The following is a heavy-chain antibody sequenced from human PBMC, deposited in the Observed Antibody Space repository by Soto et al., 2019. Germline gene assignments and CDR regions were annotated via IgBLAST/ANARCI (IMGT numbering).Heavy chain of an antibody. CDR1: GGSFSGYY. CDR2: INHSGST. Sequence: TSETLSLTCAVYGGSFSGYYWSWIRQPPGKGLEWIGEINHSGSTNYNPSLKSRVTISVDTSKNQFSLKLSSVTAADTAVYYCAVRGYSYGYDPLMRDGMDVWGQGTTVTVSS. D-gene: IGHD5-18*01. CDR3: AVRGYSYGYDPLMRDGMDV. V-gene: IGHV4-34*01. J-gene: IGHJ6*02.